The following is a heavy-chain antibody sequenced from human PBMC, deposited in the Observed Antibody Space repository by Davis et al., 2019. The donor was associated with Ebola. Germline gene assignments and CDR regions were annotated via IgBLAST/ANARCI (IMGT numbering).Heavy chain of an antibody. CDR3: ARGMGELTLN. V-gene: IGHV7-4-1*02. CDR1: GYPFTDFA. D-gene: IGHD3-16*01. CDR2: ITTNTASP. J-gene: IGHJ4*02. Sequence: ASVQVSCKASGYPFTDFAINWLRQAPGQRCEWLGWITTNTASPTYARGFSERFVFSLDASVNTAFLQINNLRAEDTAIYYCARGMGELTLNWGQGTLVTVSS.